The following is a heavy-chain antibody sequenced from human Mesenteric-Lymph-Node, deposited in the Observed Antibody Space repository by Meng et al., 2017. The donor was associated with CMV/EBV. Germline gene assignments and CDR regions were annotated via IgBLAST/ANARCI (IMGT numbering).Heavy chain of an antibody. CDR3: ARDVWRMTYYYDSSGYY. CDR2: IYNSGSI. Sequence: SETLSLTCTVSGDSVSSRSYYWSWIRQPPGKGLEWIAYIYNSGSINYNPSLRSRVTISLDTSKNRVSLKLSSVTAADTAVYYCARDVWRMTYYYDSSGYYWGQGTLVTVSS. CDR1: GDSVSSRSYY. V-gene: IGHV4-61*01. J-gene: IGHJ4*02. D-gene: IGHD3-22*01.